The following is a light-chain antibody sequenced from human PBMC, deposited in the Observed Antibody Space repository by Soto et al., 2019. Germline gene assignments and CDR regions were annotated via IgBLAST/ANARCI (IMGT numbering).Light chain of an antibody. CDR1: QSVLYSSNNKNY. CDR2: WAS. Sequence: DIVMIQSPDSLAVSLGERATINCKSSQSVLYSSNNKNYLAWYQQKPGHPPKLLIYWASARESGVPDRFSGSGSWTDFTLTISSLQTEDVAVYYCQQYYISPLTFGQGTKVEIK. CDR3: QQYYISPLT. J-gene: IGKJ1*01. V-gene: IGKV4-1*01.